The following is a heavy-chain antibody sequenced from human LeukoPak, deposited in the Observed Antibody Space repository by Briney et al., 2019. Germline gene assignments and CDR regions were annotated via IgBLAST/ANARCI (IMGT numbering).Heavy chain of an antibody. Sequence: SETLSLTCTVSGGSISSYYWSWVRQPPGKGLEWIGYIYYSGSTNYNPSLKSRVTISVDTSKNQFSLKLSSVTAADTAVYYCATTGGYPDYWGQGTLVTVSS. CDR3: ATTGGYPDY. CDR2: IYYSGST. V-gene: IGHV4-59*01. D-gene: IGHD3-16*02. J-gene: IGHJ4*02. CDR1: GGSISSYY.